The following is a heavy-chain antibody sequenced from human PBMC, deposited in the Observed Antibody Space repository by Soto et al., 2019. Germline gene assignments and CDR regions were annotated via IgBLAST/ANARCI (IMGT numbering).Heavy chain of an antibody. D-gene: IGHD4-17*01. CDR2: IYYSGST. Sequence: PSETLSLTCTVSGGSISSYYWSWIRQPPGKGLEWIGYIYYSGSTNYNPSLKSRVTISVDASKNQLSLKLSSVTAADTAVYYCARDYGSLGYYGMDVWGQGTTVTVSS. CDR3: ARDYGSLGYYGMDV. CDR1: GGSISSYY. V-gene: IGHV4-59*01. J-gene: IGHJ6*02.